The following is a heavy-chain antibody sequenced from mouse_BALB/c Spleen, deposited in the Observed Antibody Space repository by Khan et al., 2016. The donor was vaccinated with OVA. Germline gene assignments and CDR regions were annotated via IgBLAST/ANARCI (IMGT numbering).Heavy chain of an antibody. CDR2: IWAGGST. D-gene: IGHD2-3*01. V-gene: IGHV2-9*02. J-gene: IGHJ4*01. Sequence: VQLKESGPGLVAPSQSLSITCTVSGFSLTSYGVHWVRQPPGKGLEWLGVIWAGGSTNYNSALMSRLSISRDKSKSQVFLKMNSLQTGDTATYYCARGDGYYEDAMDYWGQGTSVTASS. CDR3: ARGDGYYEDAMDY. CDR1: GFSLTSYG.